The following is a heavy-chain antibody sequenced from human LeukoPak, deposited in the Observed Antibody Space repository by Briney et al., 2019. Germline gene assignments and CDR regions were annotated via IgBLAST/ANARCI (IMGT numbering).Heavy chain of an antibody. Sequence: GESLRISCKGSGYSFTSYWISWVRQMPGKGLEWMGRMDPSDSYTNYSPSFQGHVTISADKSISTAYLQWSSLKASDTAMYYCARHVSYYGSGSYPYAFDIWGQGTMVTVSS. J-gene: IGHJ3*02. V-gene: IGHV5-10-1*01. CDR1: GYSFTSYW. CDR2: MDPSDSYT. CDR3: ARHVSYYGSGSYPYAFDI. D-gene: IGHD3-10*01.